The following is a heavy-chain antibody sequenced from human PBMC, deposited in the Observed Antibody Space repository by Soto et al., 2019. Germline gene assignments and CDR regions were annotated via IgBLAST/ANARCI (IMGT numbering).Heavy chain of an antibody. CDR3: ARGSYYYDSYYYYGMDV. CDR2: IIPIFGTA. Sequence: SVKVSCKASGGTFSSYAISWVRQAPGQGLEWMGGIIPIFGTANYAQKFQGRVTITADESTSTAYMELSSLRSEDTAVYYCARGSYYYDSYYYYGMDVWGQGTTVTVSS. CDR1: GGTFSSYA. J-gene: IGHJ6*02. V-gene: IGHV1-69*13. D-gene: IGHD3-22*01.